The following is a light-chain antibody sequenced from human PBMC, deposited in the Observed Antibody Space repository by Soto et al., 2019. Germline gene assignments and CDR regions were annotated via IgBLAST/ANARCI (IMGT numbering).Light chain of an antibody. Sequence: EIVLTQSPATLSLSPGERATLSCRASQSVSSYLAWYQQKPGQAPRLLIYDASNRSTGIPARFSGSGSGKDFTLTISSLAADDFAVYYCQQRSNWSPGGITFGQGTRLEIK. CDR2: DAS. CDR3: QQRSNWSPGGIT. J-gene: IGKJ5*01. CDR1: QSVSSY. V-gene: IGKV3-11*01.